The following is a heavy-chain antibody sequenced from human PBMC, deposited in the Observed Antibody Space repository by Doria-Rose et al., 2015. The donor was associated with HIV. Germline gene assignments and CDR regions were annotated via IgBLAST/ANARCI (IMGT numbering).Heavy chain of an antibody. CDR3: AKAPIIGPKYYLYMDV. D-gene: IGHD3-10*01. J-gene: IGHJ6*03. V-gene: IGHV3-9*01. CDR2: ISWDSGAK. Sequence: EVQLLESGGGLVQPGRSLRLSCVGSGFSFESYAMHWVRPAPGQGLEWVAGISWDSGAKGNADSVEGRFTISRDNAKKSVYLEMRSLRPEDTAFYYCAKAPIIGPKYYLYMDVWGKGTSVTVSS. CDR1: GFSFESYA.